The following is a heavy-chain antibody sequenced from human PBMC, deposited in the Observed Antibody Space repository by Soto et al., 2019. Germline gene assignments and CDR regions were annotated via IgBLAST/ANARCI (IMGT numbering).Heavy chain of an antibody. CDR1: GGTFSIYT. Sequence: QVQLVQSGAEVKKPGSSVKVSCKVSGGTFSIYTITWVRQAPGLGLEWMGRILPMFGTVNYAQKIQGRVTITADKSTNTAYMEVSSLTFDDTAMYYCERDYDLWGQGTLVTVSS. V-gene: IGHV1-69*08. J-gene: IGHJ4*02. CDR3: ERDYDL. CDR2: ILPMFGTV.